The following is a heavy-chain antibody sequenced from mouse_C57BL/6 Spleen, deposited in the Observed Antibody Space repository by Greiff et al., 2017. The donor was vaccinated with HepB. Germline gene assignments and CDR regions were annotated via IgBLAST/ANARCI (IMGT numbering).Heavy chain of an antibody. Sequence: QVQLQQPGAELVKPGASVKLSCKASGYTFTSYWMQWVKQRPGQGLEWIGEIDPSDSYTNYNQKFKGKATLTVDPSSSTAYMQLSSLTSEDSAVYYCARSLITTVVAPPYWGQGTLVTVSA. D-gene: IGHD1-1*01. J-gene: IGHJ3*01. CDR1: GYTFTSYW. CDR3: ARSLITTVVAPPY. V-gene: IGHV1-50*01. CDR2: IDPSDSYT.